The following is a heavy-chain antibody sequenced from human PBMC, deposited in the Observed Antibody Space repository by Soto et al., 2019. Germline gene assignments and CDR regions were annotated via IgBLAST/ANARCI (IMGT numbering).Heavy chain of an antibody. J-gene: IGHJ6*02. D-gene: IGHD2-2*01. Sequence: GGSLRLSCAASGFTFSSYAMHWVRQAPGKGLEWVAVISYDGSNKYYADSVKGRFTISRDNSKNTLYLQMNSLRAEDTAVYYCARDRGGDIVVVPAAIYYYGMDVWRQGTTVTVSS. CDR3: ARDRGGDIVVVPAAIYYYGMDV. CDR1: GFTFSSYA. V-gene: IGHV3-30-3*01. CDR2: ISYDGSNK.